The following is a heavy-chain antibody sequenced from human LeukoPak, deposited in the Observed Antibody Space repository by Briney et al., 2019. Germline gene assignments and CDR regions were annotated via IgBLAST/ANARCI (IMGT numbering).Heavy chain of an antibody. J-gene: IGHJ4*02. CDR1: GYTFTSYY. CDR3: TRDLGVDTTMIFFDY. D-gene: IGHD5-18*01. Sequence: ASVKVSCKASGYTFTSYYMHWVRQAPGQGLEWMGIINPSGGSTSYAQKFQDRVTMTTDTSTSTAYMELRSLRSDDTAVYYCTRDLGVDTTMIFFDYWGQGTLVTVSS. CDR2: INPSGGST. V-gene: IGHV1-46*01.